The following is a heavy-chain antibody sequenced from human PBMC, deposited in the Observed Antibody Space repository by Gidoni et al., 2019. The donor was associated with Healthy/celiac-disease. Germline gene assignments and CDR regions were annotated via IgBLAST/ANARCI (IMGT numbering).Heavy chain of an antibody. J-gene: IGHJ4*02. Sequence: QLQLQESGPGLVKPSETLSLTCTVPGGSISRSSYYWGWIRQPPGKGLEWIGSIYYSGSTYYNPSLKSRVTISVDTSKNQFSLKLSSVTAADTAVYYCARLATVPAPFDYWGQGTLVTVSS. CDR1: GGSISRSSYY. CDR2: IYYSGST. D-gene: IGHD4-17*01. CDR3: ARLATVPAPFDY. V-gene: IGHV4-39*01.